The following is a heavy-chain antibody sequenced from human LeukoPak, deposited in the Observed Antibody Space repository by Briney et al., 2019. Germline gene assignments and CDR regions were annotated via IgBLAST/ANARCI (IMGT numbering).Heavy chain of an antibody. CDR2: IIPIFGTA. V-gene: IGHV1-69*05. CDR1: GGTFSSYA. Sequence: GASVKVSCKASGGTFSSYAISWVRQAPGQGLEWMGRIIPIFGTANYAQKFQGRVTITTDESTSTAYMELSSLRSEDTAVYYCARDRRPGYSSGWWFDPWGQGTLVTVSS. J-gene: IGHJ5*02. CDR3: ARDRRPGYSSGWWFDP. D-gene: IGHD6-19*01.